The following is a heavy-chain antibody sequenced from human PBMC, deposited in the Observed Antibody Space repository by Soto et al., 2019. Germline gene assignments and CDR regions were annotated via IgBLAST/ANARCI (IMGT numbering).Heavy chain of an antibody. Sequence: PSETLSLTCIVSNGSISGFYWSWIRQPPGEILEWIGYIHYSGRTDYNPSLTSRATMSVDTSKNQFSLRLNSVTAADTAVYFCASSKYDVVAGSVWFDPWGQGTLVTVSS. CDR3: ASSKYDVVAGSVWFDP. V-gene: IGHV4-59*12. J-gene: IGHJ5*02. CDR1: NGSISGFY. D-gene: IGHD2-21*01. CDR2: IHYSGRT.